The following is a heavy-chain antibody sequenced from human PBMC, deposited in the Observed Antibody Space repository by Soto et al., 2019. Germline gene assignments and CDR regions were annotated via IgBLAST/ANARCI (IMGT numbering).Heavy chain of an antibody. J-gene: IGHJ4*02. CDR1: GFIFSDYS. CDR2: MSISGEKT. V-gene: IGHV3-23*01. D-gene: IGHD3-10*01. CDR3: ARWSGCSDL. Sequence: EVRLLVSGGGLVQPGGSLRLSCAASGFIFSDYSMAWVRQTPEKGLEWVSGMSISGEKTYYADSVNGRFTVSRDSSKNTVYLQMNSLIVGVTAVYWARWSGCSDLWCQGTLVTFSS.